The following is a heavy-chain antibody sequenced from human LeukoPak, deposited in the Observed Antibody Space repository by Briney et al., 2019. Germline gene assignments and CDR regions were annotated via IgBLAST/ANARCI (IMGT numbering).Heavy chain of an antibody. Sequence: ASVKVSCKVSGYTLSDLDMHWVRQAPGKGLEWMGGLDPEDGEAIYAQPLQGRVTMTEDTSSDTAYMVLSSLRSEDTAVYYCATRNFGDYGAFDIWGQGTMVTVSS. CDR2: LDPEDGEA. D-gene: IGHD4-17*01. CDR3: ATRNFGDYGAFDI. CDR1: GYTLSDLD. V-gene: IGHV1-24*01. J-gene: IGHJ3*02.